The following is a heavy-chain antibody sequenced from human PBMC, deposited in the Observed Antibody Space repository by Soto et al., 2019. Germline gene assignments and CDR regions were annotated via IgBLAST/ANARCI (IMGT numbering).Heavy chain of an antibody. CDR2: ISYDGSNK. Sequence: PGGSLRLSCEASGFTFSSYGMHWVRQAPGKGLEWVAVISYDGSNKYYADSVKGRFTISRDNSKNTLYLQMNSLRAEDTAVYYCAKELRITIFGVVPPLSGMDVWGQGTTVTVS. V-gene: IGHV3-30*18. J-gene: IGHJ6*02. CDR1: GFTFSSYG. CDR3: AKELRITIFGVVPPLSGMDV. D-gene: IGHD3-3*01.